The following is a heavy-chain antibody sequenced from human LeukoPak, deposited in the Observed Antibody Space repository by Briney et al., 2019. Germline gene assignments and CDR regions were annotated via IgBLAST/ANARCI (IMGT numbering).Heavy chain of an antibody. CDR3: GRDLAVGRPSFDS. J-gene: IGHJ4*02. D-gene: IGHD3/OR15-3a*01. CDR2: IWYHGRNQ. CDR1: GFTFSSYG. Sequence: GMSLRLSCTTSGFTFSSYGLHWVRQAPGKGLEWVADIWYHGRNQYYADSVKGRFTISRDNSKSTLYLQMNRLRVEDTAVYFCGRDLAVGRPSFDSWGQGTLVTVSS. V-gene: IGHV3-33*01.